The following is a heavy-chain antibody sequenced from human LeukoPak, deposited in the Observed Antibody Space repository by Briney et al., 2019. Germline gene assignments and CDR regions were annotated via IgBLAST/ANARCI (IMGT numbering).Heavy chain of an antibody. CDR2: IYYSGST. V-gene: IGHV4-39*01. D-gene: IGHD2-2*01. CDR3: ARIYCSSTSCNGEGFDP. CDR1: GGSISSSSYY. J-gene: IGHJ5*02. Sequence: SETLSLTCTVSGGSISSSSYYWGWIRQPPGKGLEWIGSIYYSGSTYYNPSLKSRVTISVDTSKNQFSLKLSSVIAADTAVYYCARIYCSSTSCNGEGFDPWGQGTLVTVSS.